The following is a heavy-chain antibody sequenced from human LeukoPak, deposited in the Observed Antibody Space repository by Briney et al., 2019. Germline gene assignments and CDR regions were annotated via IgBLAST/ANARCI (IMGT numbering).Heavy chain of an antibody. CDR1: GFTFSTYG. CDR3: ARDTQGMDV. J-gene: IGHJ6*04. V-gene: IGHV3-33*01. CDR2: IWYDGSNK. Sequence: GGSLRLSCASSGFTFSTYGMHWVRQAPAKGLEWVAVIWYDGSNKYYADPVKRRFTISRDNSKNTLYLQMNSLRAEDTAVYYCARDTQGMDVWGKGTTVTVSS.